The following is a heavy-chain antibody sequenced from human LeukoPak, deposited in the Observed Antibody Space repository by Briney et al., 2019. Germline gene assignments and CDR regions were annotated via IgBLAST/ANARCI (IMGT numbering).Heavy chain of an antibody. CDR2: ISYDGSNK. Sequence: GGSLRLSCVDSGFTFSNYWMSWVRQAPGKGLEWVAVISYDGSNKYYADSVKGRFTISRDNSKNTLYLQMNSLRAEDTAVYYCAKEGYSRGYYSYYYMDVWGKGTTVTVSS. CDR3: AKEGYSRGYYSYYYMDV. V-gene: IGHV3-30*18. D-gene: IGHD6-13*01. CDR1: GFTFSNYW. J-gene: IGHJ6*03.